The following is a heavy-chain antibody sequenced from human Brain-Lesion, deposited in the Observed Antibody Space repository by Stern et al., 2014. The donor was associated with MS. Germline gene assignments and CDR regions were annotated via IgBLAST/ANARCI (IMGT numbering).Heavy chain of an antibody. CDR2: FGPEDGET. D-gene: IGHD1-26*01. J-gene: IGHJ4*02. CDR3: ATLSPGAGGNYYRHFDY. Sequence: HVQLGESGAEVKKPGASVKVSCKVSGYTLTELSMHWVRQAPRKGLEWMGGFGPEDGETIYAQKFQGRVTMTEDTSTDTAYMELSSLRSEDTAVYYCATLSPGAGGNYYRHFDYWGQGTLVTVSS. CDR1: GYTLTELS. V-gene: IGHV1-24*01.